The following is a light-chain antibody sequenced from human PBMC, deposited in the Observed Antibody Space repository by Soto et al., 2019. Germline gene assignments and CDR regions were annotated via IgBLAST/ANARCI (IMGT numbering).Light chain of an antibody. CDR1: QSVTNY. V-gene: IGKV3-20*01. J-gene: IGKJ1*01. CDR3: QQYGSSPRT. CDR2: DAS. Sequence: EIFFTPFSNTLSFSPGERATPSCRASQSVTNYIAWYQQRPGQAPRLLINDASNRASGIPDRFSGSGSGTDFTLTISRLQPEDFAVYYCQQYGSSPRTFGQGTKVDI.